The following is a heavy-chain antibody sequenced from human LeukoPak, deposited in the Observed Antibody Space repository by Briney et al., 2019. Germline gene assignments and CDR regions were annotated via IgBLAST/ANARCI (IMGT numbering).Heavy chain of an antibody. Sequence: GGSLRLSRAASGFTVTTKYMSWVRQAPGKGLEWVSVIYAGGSTYYADSAKGRFTISRDSSKNTLYLQMNSLRAEDTAVYYCASCSDGHNYFDYWGQGILVTVSS. J-gene: IGHJ4*02. CDR3: ASCSDGHNYFDY. V-gene: IGHV3-53*01. CDR1: GFTVTTKY. CDR2: IYAGGST. D-gene: IGHD5-24*01.